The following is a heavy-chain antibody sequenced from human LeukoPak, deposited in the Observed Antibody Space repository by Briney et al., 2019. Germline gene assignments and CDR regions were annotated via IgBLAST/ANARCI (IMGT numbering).Heavy chain of an antibody. J-gene: IGHJ4*02. CDR2: IYYSGST. CDR1: GGSISSSSYY. CDR3: ATLGRIAAAGMFDY. V-gene: IGHV4-39*07. Sequence: SETLSLTCTVSGGSISSSSYYWGWIRQPPGKGLEWIGSIYYSGSTYYNPSLKSRVTISVDTSKNQFSLKLSSVTAADTAVYYCATLGRIAAAGMFDYWGQGTLVTVSS. D-gene: IGHD6-13*01.